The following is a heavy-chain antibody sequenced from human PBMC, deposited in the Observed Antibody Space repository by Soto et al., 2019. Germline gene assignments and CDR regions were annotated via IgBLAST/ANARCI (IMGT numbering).Heavy chain of an antibody. D-gene: IGHD2-21*02. CDR3: ARDNGVVVVVTSRSGHGFDP. CDR1: GFNFSDHG. J-gene: IGHJ5*02. CDR2: ISYGGTYK. Sequence: GGSLRLSCVASGFNFSDHGMHWVRQAPGKGLEWVAGISYGGTYKHYGDSVKGRFAISRDNSMSTMSLQMNNLRLDDTALYYCARDNGVVVVVTSRSGHGFDPWGRGTLVTVSS. V-gene: IGHV3-30*03.